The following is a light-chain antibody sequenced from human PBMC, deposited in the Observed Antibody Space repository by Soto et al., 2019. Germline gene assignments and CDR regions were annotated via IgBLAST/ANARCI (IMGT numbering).Light chain of an antibody. CDR3: QQYNNAAPRAWT. J-gene: IGKJ1*01. Sequence: EIVMTQSPATLSVSPGERATLSCRASQSVSSNLACYQQKPGQAPRLLIYGASTRATGNPARFSGSGSGTESTPTISCLQSEDFAVYCRQQYNNAAPRAWTFGQGTKVEIK. V-gene: IGKV3-15*01. CDR1: QSVSSN. CDR2: GAS.